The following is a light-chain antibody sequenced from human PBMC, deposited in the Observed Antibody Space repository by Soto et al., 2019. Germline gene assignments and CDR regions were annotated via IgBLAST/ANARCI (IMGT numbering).Light chain of an antibody. CDR1: QSLVYADGNTY. V-gene: IGKV2-30*01. CDR3: MQGTQWPPT. CDR2: KVS. J-gene: IGKJ3*01. Sequence: DVVMTQSPLSLPVTLGQSASISCTSSQSLVYADGNTYLNWLQQRPGQSPRRLIYKVSNRDSGVPDRFSGSGSGTDFTLKISRVEAEDVGVYYCMQGTQWPPTFGPGTKVDIK.